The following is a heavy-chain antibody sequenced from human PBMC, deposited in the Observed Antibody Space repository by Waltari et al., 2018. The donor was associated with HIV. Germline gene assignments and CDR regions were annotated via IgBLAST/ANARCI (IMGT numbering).Heavy chain of an antibody. CDR1: GGSISSSSYY. V-gene: IGHV4-39*07. J-gene: IGHJ4*02. CDR2: IYYSGST. CDR3: ARVNKVEQWLNSQYYVDY. Sequence: QLQLQESGPGLVKPSETLSLTCTVSGGSISSSSYYWGWIRQPPGKGLEWIGSIYYSGSTYYNPSLKSRVTISVDTSKNQFSLKLSSVTAADTAVYYCARVNKVEQWLNSQYYVDYWGQGTLVTVSS. D-gene: IGHD6-19*01.